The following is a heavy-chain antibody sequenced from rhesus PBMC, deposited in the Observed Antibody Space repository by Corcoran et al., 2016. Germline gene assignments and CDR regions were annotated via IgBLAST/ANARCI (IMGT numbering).Heavy chain of an antibody. Sequence: QVKLQQWGEGLAQPSDTLSRTFAVYGDSISGRYYLIWICQAPGKGLEWIGNIDCKSGTTNYDPSLKNRVTISKDTSKNQFSLKLSSVTAADTAVYYCARGRMVATLFDYWGQGVLVTVSS. J-gene: IGHJ4*01. CDR3: ARGRMVATLFDY. CDR2: IDCKSGTT. D-gene: IGHD4-4*01. CDR1: GDSISGRYY. V-gene: IGHV4-73*01.